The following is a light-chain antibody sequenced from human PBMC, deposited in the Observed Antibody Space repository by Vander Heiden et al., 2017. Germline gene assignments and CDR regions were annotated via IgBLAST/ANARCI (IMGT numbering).Light chain of an antibody. V-gene: IGKV4-1*01. CDR1: QSVLDRSNNKNY. J-gene: IGKJ4*01. CDR3: QQYNSIPLT. Sequence: DIVMTQSPDYLAVSLGERATINCQYSQSVLDRSNNKNYLAWYQQKPGQPPRLLIYWASTRESGVPDRFSGSGSGTDFTLTISSLQAEDVAVYYCQQYNSIPLTFGGGTKVEIK. CDR2: WAS.